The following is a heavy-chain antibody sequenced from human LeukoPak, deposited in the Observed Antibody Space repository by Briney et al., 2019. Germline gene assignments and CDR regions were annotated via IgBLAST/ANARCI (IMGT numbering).Heavy chain of an antibody. CDR2: IYWDDDK. CDR3: AHSEYQGLSAYYFDY. CDR1: GFTLSTSGVG. D-gene: IGHD2-2*01. Sequence: SGPTLVNPTQTLTLTCTFSGFTLSTSGVGVGWIRQPPRKALEWLALIYWDDDKRYSPSLKSRLIITKDTSKNQVVLTMTNMDPVDTATYYCAHSEYQGLSAYYFDYWGQGTLVTVSS. J-gene: IGHJ4*02. V-gene: IGHV2-5*02.